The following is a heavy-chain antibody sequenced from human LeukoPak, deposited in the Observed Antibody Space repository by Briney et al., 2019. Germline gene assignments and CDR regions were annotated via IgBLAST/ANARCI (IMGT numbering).Heavy chain of an antibody. CDR1: GGTFSSYA. V-gene: IGHV1-69*05. Sequence: SVKVSCKASGGTFSSYAISWVRQAPGQGLEWMGGIIPIFGTANYAQKFQGRVTITTDESTSTAYMELSSLRSVDTAVYYSARDARIAARRLGYYMDVWGKGTTVTVSS. CDR2: IIPIFGTA. CDR3: ARDARIAARRLGYYMDV. J-gene: IGHJ6*03. D-gene: IGHD6-13*01.